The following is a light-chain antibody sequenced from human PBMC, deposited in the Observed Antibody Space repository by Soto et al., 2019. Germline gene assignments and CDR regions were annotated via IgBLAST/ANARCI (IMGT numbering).Light chain of an antibody. CDR3: QQSYNTPWT. V-gene: IGKV1-39*01. CDR2: AAS. CDR1: QSISSY. J-gene: IGKJ1*01. Sequence: DIQITQSPSSLSASVGDRVTITCRASQSISSYLHWYQQKPGKAPKLLIYAASSLQSGVPSGFSGSGSGTDFTLTISSLQPEDFATYYCQQSYNTPWTFGQGTKVEIK.